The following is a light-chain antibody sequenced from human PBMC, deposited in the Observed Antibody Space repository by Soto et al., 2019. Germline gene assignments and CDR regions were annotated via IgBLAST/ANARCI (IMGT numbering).Light chain of an antibody. CDR2: DAS. Sequence: DIQMTQSPSTLSASVGDRVTITCRARQSISNWLAWYQQRPGQAPKLLIYDASSLESGVPSTFSGSGSGTEGTITLSSLQPDDFETYDCQQYNSYPWTFGQGTKVDIK. J-gene: IGKJ1*01. CDR1: QSISNW. CDR3: QQYNSYPWT. V-gene: IGKV1-5*01.